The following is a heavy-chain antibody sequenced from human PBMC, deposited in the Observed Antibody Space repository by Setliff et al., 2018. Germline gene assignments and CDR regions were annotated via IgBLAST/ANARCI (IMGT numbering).Heavy chain of an antibody. Sequence: GGSLRLSCAASGFTFSSYGMHWVRQAPGKGLEWVGRIKSKTDGGTTDYAAPVKGRFTISRDDSKNTLYLQMNSLKTEDTAVYYCTTGPYYDSSGYYVTDYWDQGTLVTVSS. CDR2: IKSKTDGGTT. CDR3: TTGPYYDSSGYYVTDY. CDR1: GFTFSSYG. D-gene: IGHD3-22*01. J-gene: IGHJ4*02. V-gene: IGHV3-15*01.